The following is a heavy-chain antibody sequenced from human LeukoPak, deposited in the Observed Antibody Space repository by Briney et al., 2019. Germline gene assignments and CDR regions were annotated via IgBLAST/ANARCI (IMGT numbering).Heavy chain of an antibody. D-gene: IGHD2-8*02. CDR3: ARDLGTRAAAP. J-gene: IGHJ4*02. Sequence: SGTLSLTCAVSGGSVTSNNWWSWVRQPPGKGLEWIGEIHHSGTTNYIPSLKSRVTISLDKSKSQLSLNLTSVTAADTAVYYCARDLGTRAAAPWGQGTLVTVSS. V-gene: IGHV4-4*02. CDR2: IHHSGTT. CDR1: GGSVTSNNW.